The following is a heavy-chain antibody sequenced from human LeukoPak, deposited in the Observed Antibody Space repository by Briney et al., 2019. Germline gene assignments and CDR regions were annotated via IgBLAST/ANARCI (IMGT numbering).Heavy chain of an antibody. V-gene: IGHV3-7*01. CDR1: GFTFSSYW. Sequence: GGSLRLSCAASGFTFSSYWMSWVRQAPGKGLEWVANIKQDGSEKYYVDSVKGRFTISRDNAKNSLSLQMNSLRAEDTAVYYCARGGGDGYNYYYYYMDVWGKGTTVTVSS. J-gene: IGHJ6*03. CDR2: IKQDGSEK. CDR3: ARGGGDGYNYYYYYMDV. D-gene: IGHD5-24*01.